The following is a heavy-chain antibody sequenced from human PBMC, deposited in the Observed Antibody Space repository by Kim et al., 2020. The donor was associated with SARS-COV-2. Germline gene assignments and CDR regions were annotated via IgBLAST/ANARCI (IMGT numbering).Heavy chain of an antibody. J-gene: IGHJ6*02. Sequence: GGSLRLSCAVFGFTSDDHGMHWVRQAPGKGLEWVSGMILKTDHKDYADSVKGRFTISRDKAKNSLYLQMNGLRPEDTALYYCGKELKPGGMDVWGQGTTVSVSS. V-gene: IGHV3-9*02. CDR3: GKELKPGGMDV. CDR2: MILKTDHK. D-gene: IGHD3-10*01. CDR1: GFTSDDHG.